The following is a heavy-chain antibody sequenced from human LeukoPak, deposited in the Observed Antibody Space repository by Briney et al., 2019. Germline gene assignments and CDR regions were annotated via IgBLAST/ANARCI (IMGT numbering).Heavy chain of an antibody. Sequence: PSETLSLTCTVSGGSISSHYWSWIRQPPGKGLEWIGYIYYSGSTNYNPSLKSRVTISVDTSKNQFSLKLSSVTAADTAVYYCARGFNSSSWYTPFDYWGQGTLVTVSS. CDR3: ARGFNSSSWYTPFDY. D-gene: IGHD6-13*01. J-gene: IGHJ4*02. CDR2: IYYSGST. V-gene: IGHV4-59*11. CDR1: GGSISSHY.